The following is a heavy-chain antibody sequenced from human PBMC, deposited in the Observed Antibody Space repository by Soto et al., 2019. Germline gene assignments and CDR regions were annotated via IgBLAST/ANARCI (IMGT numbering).Heavy chain of an antibody. J-gene: IGHJ6*02. D-gene: IGHD7-27*01. CDR2: ILPIFGTT. Sequence: QVQLVQSGAEVKKPGSSVKVSCKASGGTFNTYNINWVRQAPGQGLEWMGGILPIFGTTNYAQMFQGRVTITADDSTITAYMELSSLRSEDTAVYYCARDETGDSYYYYYGMDVWGQGTTVTVTS. CDR3: ARDETGDSYYYYYGMDV. V-gene: IGHV1-69*01. CDR1: GGTFNTYN.